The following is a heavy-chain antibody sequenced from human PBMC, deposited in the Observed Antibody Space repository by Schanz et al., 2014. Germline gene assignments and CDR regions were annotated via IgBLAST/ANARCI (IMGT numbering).Heavy chain of an antibody. Sequence: QVQLQESGPGLVKPSQTLSLTCTVSGGSISSATYYWSWVRQPAGKGLEWIGRIYSRGSSTYNPSLKSRAAIPIDTPNNQSSLKLNSVTAADTAVYYCAREPLSGYNWFDPWGQGSLVTVSS. CDR2: IYSRGSS. D-gene: IGHD6-25*01. V-gene: IGHV4-61*02. J-gene: IGHJ5*02. CDR1: GGSISSATYY. CDR3: AREPLSGYNWFDP.